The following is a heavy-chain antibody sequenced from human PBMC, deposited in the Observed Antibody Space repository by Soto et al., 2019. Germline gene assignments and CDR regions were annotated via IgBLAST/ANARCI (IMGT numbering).Heavy chain of an antibody. CDR2: IWSDGTNK. Sequence: HPVGSLRLSCAASGFTFSSFGMYWVRQAPGKGLEWVANIWSDGTNKYYADSVRGRFTISGDNSMNTLDLEMNSLRADDTAVYYCARENVAYRFGTLGYWGQGNLVTVSS. CDR3: ARENVAYRFGTLGY. CDR1: GFTFSSFG. V-gene: IGHV3-33*07. D-gene: IGHD3-16*01. J-gene: IGHJ4*02.